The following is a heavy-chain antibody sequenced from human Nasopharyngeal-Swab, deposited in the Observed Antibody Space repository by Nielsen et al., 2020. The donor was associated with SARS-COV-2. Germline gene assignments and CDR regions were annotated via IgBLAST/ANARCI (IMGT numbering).Heavy chain of an antibody. CDR1: GFTFSSYA. CDR3: AKGVLVYSSSPLDY. CDR2: ISGSGGST. D-gene: IGHD6-6*01. Sequence: GESLKISCAASGFTFSSYAMSWVRQAPGKGLEWVSAISGSGGSTYYADSVKGRFTISRDNSKNTLYLQMNSLRAEDTAVYYCAKGVLVYSSSPLDYWGQGTLVTVSS. V-gene: IGHV3-23*01. J-gene: IGHJ4*02.